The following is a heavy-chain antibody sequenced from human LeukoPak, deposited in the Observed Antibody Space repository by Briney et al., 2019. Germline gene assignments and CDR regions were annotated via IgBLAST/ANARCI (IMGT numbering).Heavy chain of an antibody. D-gene: IGHD6-13*01. CDR3: ARGKGIAAVWDTLWAFDI. V-gene: IGHV1-8*03. CDR1: GYTFTSYD. Sequence: ASVKVSCKASGYTFTSYDINWVRQATGQGLEWMGWMNPNSGNTGYAQKFQGRVTITRNTSISTAYMELSSLRSEDTAVYYCARGKGIAAVWDTLWAFDIWGQGTMVTVSS. J-gene: IGHJ3*02. CDR2: MNPNSGNT.